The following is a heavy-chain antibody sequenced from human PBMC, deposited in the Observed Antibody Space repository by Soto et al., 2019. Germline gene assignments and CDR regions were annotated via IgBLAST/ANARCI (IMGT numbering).Heavy chain of an antibody. Sequence: ASVKVSCKASGYTFTTYGVYWLRQAPGQGPEWMGWINVYNGNTMYAQNPQGRVTMTTDTSTNTAYLELRSLRSDDTAVYYCARARSLVAGDRALGYCGQGTLVTVSS. CDR1: GYTFTTYG. D-gene: IGHD6-19*01. CDR2: INVYNGNT. CDR3: ARARSLVAGDRALGY. V-gene: IGHV1-18*01. J-gene: IGHJ4*02.